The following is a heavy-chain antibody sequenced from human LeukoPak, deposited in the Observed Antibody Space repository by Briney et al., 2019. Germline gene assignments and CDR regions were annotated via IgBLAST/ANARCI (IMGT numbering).Heavy chain of an antibody. CDR1: GFTFSGAW. V-gene: IGHV3-74*01. Sequence: GGSLRLSCAASGFTFSGAWMHWFRQAPGKGLMWVSRINDDGSSTRHADSVKGRFTISRDNAKNTLYLQMNSLRAEDTAVYYCARVSGPGMNEYYHLWGQGTLVTVSS. CDR2: INDDGSST. D-gene: IGHD2-2*01. CDR3: ARVSGPGMNEYYHL. J-gene: IGHJ4*02.